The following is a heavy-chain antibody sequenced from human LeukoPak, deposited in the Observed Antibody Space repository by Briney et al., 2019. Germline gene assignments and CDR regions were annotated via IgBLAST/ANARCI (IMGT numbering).Heavy chain of an antibody. V-gene: IGHV4-34*01. CDR2: INHSGST. J-gene: IGHJ4*02. D-gene: IGHD3-3*01. CDR3: ARADYDFWSGYFQDY. CDR1: GGSISSYY. Sequence: SETLSLTCTVSGGSISSYYWSWIRQPPGKGLEWIGEINHSGSTNYNPSLKSRVTISVDTSKNQFSLKLSSVTAADTAVYYCARADYDFWSGYFQDYWGQGTLVTVSS.